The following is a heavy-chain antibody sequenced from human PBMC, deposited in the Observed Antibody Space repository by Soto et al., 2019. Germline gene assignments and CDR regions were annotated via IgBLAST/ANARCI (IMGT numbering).Heavy chain of an antibody. V-gene: IGHV3-53*04. D-gene: IGHD4-17*01. CDR3: ARGGGPFMNSATNPFGY. J-gene: IGHJ4*02. CDR1: GFSVSSNY. Sequence: EVPLVESGGGLVQPGGSLRLSCVVSGFSVSSNYMSWVRQAPGKGLDWVSVIYADGTTYYGDSVKGRFTISRHNSRTTLYLQMDSLRTDDTGGYFCARGGGPFMNSATNPFGYWCQGTLVTVSS. CDR2: IYADGTT.